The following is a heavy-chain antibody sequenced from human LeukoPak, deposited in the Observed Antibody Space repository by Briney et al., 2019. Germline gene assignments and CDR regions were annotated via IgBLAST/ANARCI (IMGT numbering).Heavy chain of an antibody. J-gene: IGHJ4*02. CDR3: ARGGSGWYFDWDY. CDR2: IYTSGST. D-gene: IGHD6-19*01. V-gene: IGHV4-61*02. Sequence: PSETLSLTCTVSGGSISSGSYYWSWIRQPAGKGLEWIGRIYTSGSTNYNPSLKSRVTISVDTSKNQFSLKLSSVTAADTAVYYCARGGSGWYFDWDYWGQGTLVTVSS. CDR1: GGSISSGSYY.